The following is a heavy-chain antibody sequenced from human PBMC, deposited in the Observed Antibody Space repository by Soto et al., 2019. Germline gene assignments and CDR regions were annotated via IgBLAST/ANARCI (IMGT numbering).Heavy chain of an antibody. V-gene: IGHV3-48*02. D-gene: IGHD3-16*02. Sequence: EVQLVESGGGLVQPGGSLRLSCAASGFTFSSYSMNWVRQAPGKGLEWVSYISSSSSSTIYYADSVKGRFTISRDNAKNSLYLQMNSRRDEDTAVYYCARDPYYDYVWGSYRSHYYGMDVWGQGTTVTVSS. CDR1: GFTFSSYS. CDR3: ARDPYYDYVWGSYRSHYYGMDV. J-gene: IGHJ6*02. CDR2: ISSSSSSTI.